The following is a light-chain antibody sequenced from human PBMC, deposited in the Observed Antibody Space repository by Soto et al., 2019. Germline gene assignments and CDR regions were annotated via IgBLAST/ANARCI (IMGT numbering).Light chain of an antibody. V-gene: IGKV3-11*01. CDR3: QRYNNWPFT. CDR2: DSS. Sequence: EIVLTQSPATLSLSPGERATLSCRTSQSVGSSLAWYQQKPGQPPRLLIYDSSNRATGIPGRFSGSGSGTEFTLTINSLQSEDFAIYYCQRYNNWPFTFGGGTKVDIK. CDR1: QSVGSS. J-gene: IGKJ4*01.